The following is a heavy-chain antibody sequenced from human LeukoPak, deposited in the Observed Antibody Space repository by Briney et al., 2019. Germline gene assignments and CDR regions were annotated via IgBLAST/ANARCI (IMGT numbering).Heavy chain of an antibody. CDR2: IIPIFGTA. Sequence: ASVKVSCKASGGTCSSYAISWVRQAPGQGLEWMGGIIPIFGTANYAQKFQGRVTITADESTSTAYMELSSLRSEDTAVYYCAREPVDTAMVTSDYWGQGTLVTVSS. CDR3: AREPVDTAMVTSDY. CDR1: GGTCSSYA. D-gene: IGHD5-18*01. V-gene: IGHV1-69*01. J-gene: IGHJ4*02.